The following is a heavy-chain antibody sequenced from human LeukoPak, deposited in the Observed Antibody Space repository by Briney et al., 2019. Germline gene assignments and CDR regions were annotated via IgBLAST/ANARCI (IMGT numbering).Heavy chain of an antibody. J-gene: IGHJ3*02. Sequence: GASVKVSCKASGYTFTGYYMHWVRQAPGQGLEWMGWINPNSGGTNYAQKFQGRVTMTRDTSISTAYMELSRLRSDDTAVYYCARVALGIFDAFDIWGQGTMVTVSS. CDR2: INPNSGGT. V-gene: IGHV1-2*02. CDR1: GYTFTGYY. CDR3: ARVALGIFDAFDI. D-gene: IGHD7-27*01.